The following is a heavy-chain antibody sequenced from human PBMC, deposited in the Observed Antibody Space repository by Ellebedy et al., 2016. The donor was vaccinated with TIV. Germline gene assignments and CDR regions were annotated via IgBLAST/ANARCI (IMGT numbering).Heavy chain of an antibody. CDR3: ARDHGDGDY. Sequence: AASVKVSCKASGGTFSSYAISWARQAPGQGLEWMGGIIPIFGTANYAQKFQGRVTITADKSTSTAYMELSSLRSEDTAVYYCARDHGDGDYWGQGTLVTVSS. V-gene: IGHV1-69*06. CDR2: IIPIFGTA. CDR1: GGTFSSYA. J-gene: IGHJ4*02. D-gene: IGHD4-17*01.